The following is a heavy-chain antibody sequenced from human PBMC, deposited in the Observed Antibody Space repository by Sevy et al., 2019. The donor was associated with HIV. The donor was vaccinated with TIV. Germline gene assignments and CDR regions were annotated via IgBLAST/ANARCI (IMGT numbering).Heavy chain of an antibody. D-gene: IGHD4-17*01. J-gene: IGHJ4*02. CDR3: ARDLPPSATTVAYFDC. CDR2: ISNSGSAL. V-gene: IGHV3-48*03. Sequence: GGSLRLSCAASGFIFSSYEMNWVRQAPGKGLEWISYISNSGSALYYSDSVKGRFTISRDNAKNSLYLQMNSLRVEDTAVYYCARDLPPSATTVAYFDCWGQGTQVTVSS. CDR1: GFIFSSYE.